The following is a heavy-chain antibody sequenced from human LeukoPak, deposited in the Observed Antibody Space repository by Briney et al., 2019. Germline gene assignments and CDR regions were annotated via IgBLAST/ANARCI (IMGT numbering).Heavy chain of an antibody. CDR2: VYFNGSNK. J-gene: IGHJ3*02. Sequence: PGGSLRLSCAASGFMFNNYDMYWVCQAPGKGLEWVAFVYFNGSNKYYADSVKGRFTISRDNSKNVLYLQMNSLRPEDTAVFYCTPLHIWGQGTLVTVSS. D-gene: IGHD2-15*01. CDR3: TPLHI. V-gene: IGHV3-30*02. CDR1: GFMFNNYD.